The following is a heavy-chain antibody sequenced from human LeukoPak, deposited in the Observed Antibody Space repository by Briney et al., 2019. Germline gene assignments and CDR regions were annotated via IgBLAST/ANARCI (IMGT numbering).Heavy chain of an antibody. CDR2: IIPILGIA. CDR1: GGTFSSYA. CDR3: ARDSRYYYDSSGYYVQSV. Sequence: ASVKVSCKASGGTFSSYAISWVRQAPGQGLEWMGRIIPILGIANYAQKFQGRVTITADKSTSTAYMELSSLRSEDTAVYYCARDSRYYYDSSGYYVQSVWGQGTLVTVSS. V-gene: IGHV1-69*04. D-gene: IGHD3-22*01. J-gene: IGHJ4*02.